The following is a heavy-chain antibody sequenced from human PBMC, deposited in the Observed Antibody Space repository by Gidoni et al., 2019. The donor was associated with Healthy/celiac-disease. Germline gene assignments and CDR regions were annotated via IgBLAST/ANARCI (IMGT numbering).Heavy chain of an antibody. Sequence: QVQLQQAGPGLVKPSQTLPLTCAIAGDSVASNSGAWNWIRQSPSRGLEWLGRTYYRSKLYNDYAVSLKSRITINPDTSKNQFSLQLTSVTPEDTAVYYCARDLHYYGSGSYPPLTAPFDYWGQGTLVTVSS. V-gene: IGHV6-1*01. D-gene: IGHD3-10*01. CDR1: GDSVASNSGA. CDR2: TYYRSKLYN. J-gene: IGHJ4*02. CDR3: ARDLHYYGSGSYPPLTAPFDY.